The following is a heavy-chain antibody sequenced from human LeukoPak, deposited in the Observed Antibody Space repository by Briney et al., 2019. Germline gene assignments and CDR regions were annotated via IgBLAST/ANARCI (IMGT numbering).Heavy chain of an antibody. V-gene: IGHV4-59*01. Sequence: PSETLSLTCTVSGGSISTYYWSWIRQPPGKGLEWIGYTYYSGSTNYNPSLKSRVTISVDTSKNQFSQKLSSVTAADTAVYYCARGATSLSYFDSRGQGTLVTVSS. CDR2: TYYSGST. D-gene: IGHD2/OR15-2a*01. J-gene: IGHJ4*02. CDR1: GGSISTYY. CDR3: ARGATSLSYFDS.